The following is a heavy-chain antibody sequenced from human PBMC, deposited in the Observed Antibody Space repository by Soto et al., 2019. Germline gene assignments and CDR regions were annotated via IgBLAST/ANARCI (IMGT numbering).Heavy chain of an antibody. D-gene: IGHD5-12*01. CDR1: GGSISSYY. CDR3: ARGYSGPKDFDY. Sequence: SETLSLTCTVSGGSISSYYWSWIRQPPGKGLEWIGYIYYSGSTNYNPSLKSRVTISVDTSKNQFSLKLSSVTAADTAVYYCARGYSGPKDFDYWGQGTLVTVSS. CDR2: IYYSGST. V-gene: IGHV4-59*01. J-gene: IGHJ4*02.